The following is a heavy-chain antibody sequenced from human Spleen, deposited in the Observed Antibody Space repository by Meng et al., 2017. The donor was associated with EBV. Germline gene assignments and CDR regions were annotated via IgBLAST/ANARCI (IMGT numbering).Heavy chain of an antibody. D-gene: IGHD3-10*01. CDR3: ARGAWDGSGTRPFDH. Sequence: QVQPQQWGAGLLKPSEPVSLPAVVFGGSLSGYHWSWIRQPPGMGLEWIGEIYHTGSTTYNSSLKSRVTLSLNTSNNQFSLNLSSVTAADTAVYYCARGAWDGSGTRPFDHWGQGTLVTVSS. V-gene: IGHV4-34*01. CDR1: GGSLSGYH. J-gene: IGHJ4*02. CDR2: IYHTGST.